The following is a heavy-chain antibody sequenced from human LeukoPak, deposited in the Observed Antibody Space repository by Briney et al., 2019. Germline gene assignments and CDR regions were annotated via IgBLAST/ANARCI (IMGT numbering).Heavy chain of an antibody. Sequence: SETLSLTCTVSGGSISSYYWSWIRQPPGKGLEWIGEINHSGSTNYNPSLKSRVTISVDTSKNQFSLKLSSVTAADTAVYYCARGVWVVVVAATNWFDPWGQGTLVTVSS. J-gene: IGHJ5*02. CDR3: ARGVWVVVVAATNWFDP. CDR1: GGSISSYY. V-gene: IGHV4-34*01. CDR2: INHSGST. D-gene: IGHD2-15*01.